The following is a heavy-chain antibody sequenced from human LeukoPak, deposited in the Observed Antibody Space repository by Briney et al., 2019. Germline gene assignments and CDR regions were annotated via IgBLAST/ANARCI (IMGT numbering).Heavy chain of an antibody. V-gene: IGHV3-21*01. D-gene: IGHD4-17*01. CDR3: ARHPYGVLDY. Sequence: KPGGSLRLSCAASGFTFSTYGMSWVRQAPGKGLEWVSSISSSSSYIYYADSVKGRFTISRDNAKNSLYLQMNSLRAEDTAVYYCARHPYGVLDYWGQGTLVTVSS. J-gene: IGHJ4*02. CDR1: GFTFSTYG. CDR2: ISSSSSYI.